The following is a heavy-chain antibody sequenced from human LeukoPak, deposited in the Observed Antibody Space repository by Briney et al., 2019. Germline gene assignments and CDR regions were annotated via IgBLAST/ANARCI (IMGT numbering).Heavy chain of an antibody. D-gene: IGHD6-13*01. V-gene: IGHV1-3*03. J-gene: IGHJ5*02. CDR1: GYDFTKYA. CDR2: IDAGNGRT. Sequence: ASVKVSCKASGYDFTKYAVQWVRQAPGQRLEWMGWIDAGNGRTKYSQDFQGRVTITRDTSARIAYMELSSLTSDDMSVYYCARATPMYSSSWYNWFDPWGQGTLVTVSS. CDR3: ARATPMYSSSWYNWFDP.